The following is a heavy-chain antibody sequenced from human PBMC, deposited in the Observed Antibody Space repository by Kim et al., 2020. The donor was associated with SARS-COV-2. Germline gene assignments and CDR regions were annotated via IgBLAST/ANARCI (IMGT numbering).Heavy chain of an antibody. J-gene: IGHJ5*02. CDR3: VRVRWGLDGRWFDA. D-gene: IGHD1-26*01. CDR2: TGDKPNTYTT. Sequence: GGSLRLSCEVSGFSLGDQYMDWVRQAPGKGLEWIGRTGDKPNTYTTHYAESVKDRFTISRDDLRDLFYLQMNTLKTEDTAVYYCVRVRWGLDGRWFDAWGQGALVIVSS. CDR1: GFSLGDQY. V-gene: IGHV3-72*01.